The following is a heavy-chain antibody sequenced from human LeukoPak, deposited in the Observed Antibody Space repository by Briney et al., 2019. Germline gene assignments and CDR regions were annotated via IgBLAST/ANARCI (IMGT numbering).Heavy chain of an antibody. Sequence: VASVKVSCKASGGTFSSYAISWVRQAPGQGLEWMGRIIPILGIANYAQKFQGRVTITADKSTSTAYMELSSLRSEDTAVYYCARGTRRRRMNYYYYGMDVWGQGTTVTVSS. CDR2: IIPILGIA. CDR3: ARGTRRRRMNYYYYGMDV. J-gene: IGHJ6*02. V-gene: IGHV1-69*04. CDR1: GGTFSSYA. D-gene: IGHD2-15*01.